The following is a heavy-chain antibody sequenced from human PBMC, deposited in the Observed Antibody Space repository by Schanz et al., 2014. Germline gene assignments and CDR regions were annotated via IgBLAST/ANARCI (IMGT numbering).Heavy chain of an antibody. CDR2: VSRSTPYI. V-gene: IGHV3-48*01. CDR1: GFTFSSYS. Sequence: EVQLLESGGGLVQPGGSLRLSCTASGFTFSSYSMNWVRQAPGKGLEWVSYVSRSTPYIYYADSVKGRFTMSRDNAKNSVFLQMNSLRAEDTAVYYCVRDSFFAFDYWGQGTLVTVSS. D-gene: IGHD3-3*01. CDR3: VRDSFFAFDY. J-gene: IGHJ4*02.